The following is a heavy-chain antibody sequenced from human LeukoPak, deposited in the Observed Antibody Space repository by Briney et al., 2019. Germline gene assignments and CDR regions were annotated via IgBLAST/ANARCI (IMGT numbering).Heavy chain of an antibody. D-gene: IGHD6-19*01. V-gene: IGHV3-30-3*01. CDR3: ARPKGQWLELDY. J-gene: IGHJ4*02. CDR1: GFTFSSYA. CDR2: LSYDGSNK. Sequence: PGGSLRLSCAASGFTFSSYAMHWVRQAPGKGLEWVAVLSYDGSNKYYADSVKGRFTFSRDNSKNTLYLQMNSLRAEDTAVYYCARPKGQWLELDYWGQGTLVTVSS.